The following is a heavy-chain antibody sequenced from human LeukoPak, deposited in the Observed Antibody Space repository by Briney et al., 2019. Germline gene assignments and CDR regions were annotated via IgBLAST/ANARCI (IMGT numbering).Heavy chain of an antibody. Sequence: GGSLRLSCAASGFTFSSYAMSRVRQAPGKGLEWVSAISGSGGSTYYADSVKGRFTISRDNSKNTLYLQMNSLRAEDTAVYYCAKGSYYDSSGSFYFDYWGQGTLVTVSS. CDR2: ISGSGGST. J-gene: IGHJ4*02. D-gene: IGHD3-22*01. V-gene: IGHV3-23*01. CDR1: GFTFSSYA. CDR3: AKGSYYDSSGSFYFDY.